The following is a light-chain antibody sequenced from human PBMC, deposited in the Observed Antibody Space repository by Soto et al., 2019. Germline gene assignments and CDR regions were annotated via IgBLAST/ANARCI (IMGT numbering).Light chain of an antibody. CDR1: QSVSTNS. V-gene: IGKV3-20*01. J-gene: IGKJ4*01. CDR2: GAS. Sequence: ENGLTQSPDTLSLSPGERATLSCRASQSVSTNSLAWYQQRPGQAPRPLIYGASSRATGTPDRFSGSGSGTDFTLIISRLEPEDFAVYYCQQYGSFVLTLGGGTKVDSK. CDR3: QQYGSFVLT.